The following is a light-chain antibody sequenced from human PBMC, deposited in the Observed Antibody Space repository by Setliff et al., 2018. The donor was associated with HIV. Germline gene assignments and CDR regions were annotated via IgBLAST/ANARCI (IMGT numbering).Light chain of an antibody. CDR2: EVR. V-gene: IGLV2-23*02. Sequence: QSALTQPASVSGSPGQSITIFCTGTSSDVGGYNLVSWYQHHPDKAPKLIIYEVRERPSGVSNRLSGSKSGNTASLTISGLQAEDEADYYCCSFAGSNTDVFGPGTKVTVL. J-gene: IGLJ1*01. CDR1: SSDVGGYNL. CDR3: CSFAGSNTDV.